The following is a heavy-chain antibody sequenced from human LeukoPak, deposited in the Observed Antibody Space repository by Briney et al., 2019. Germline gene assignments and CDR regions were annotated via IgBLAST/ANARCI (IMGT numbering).Heavy chain of an antibody. V-gene: IGHV1-69-2*01. Sequence: ASVKVSCKVSGYTFTDYYMHWVQQAPGKGLEWMGLVDPEDGETIYAEKFQGIVTITADTSTDTAYMELSSLRSEDTAVYYCATTPLYCSSTSCPGGYWGQGTLVTVSS. CDR2: VDPEDGET. CDR3: ATTPLYCSSTSCPGGY. J-gene: IGHJ4*02. D-gene: IGHD2-2*01. CDR1: GYTFTDYY.